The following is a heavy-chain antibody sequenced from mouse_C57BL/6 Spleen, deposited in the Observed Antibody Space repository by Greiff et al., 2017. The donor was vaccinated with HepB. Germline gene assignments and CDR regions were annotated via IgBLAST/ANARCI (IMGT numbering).Heavy chain of an antibody. CDR3: TILLRFDY. Sequence: VQLVESGAELVRPGASVTLSCKASGYTFTDYEMHWVKQTPVHGLEWIGAIDPETGGTAYNQKYKGKARLTADKSSSTAYMELSSLTSEDSAVYYCTILLRFDYWGQGTTLTVSS. V-gene: IGHV1-15*01. CDR1: GYTFTDYE. J-gene: IGHJ2*01. CDR2: IDPETGGT. D-gene: IGHD1-1*01.